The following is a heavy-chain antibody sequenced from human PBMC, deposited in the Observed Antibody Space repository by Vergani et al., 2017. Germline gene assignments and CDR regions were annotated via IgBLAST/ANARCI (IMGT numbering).Heavy chain of an antibody. CDR3: ARHSDYYDSSGYRTYYFDY. V-gene: IGHV4-4*09. J-gene: IGHJ4*02. D-gene: IGHD3-22*01. CDR2: IYTSGST. Sequence: QVQLQESGPGLVKPSETLSLTCTVSGGSISSYYWSWIRQPPGKGLEWIGYIYTSGSTNYNPSLKSRVTISVDTSKNPFSLKLSSVTAADTAVYYCARHSDYYDSSGYRTYYFDYWGQGTLVTVSS. CDR1: GGSISSYY.